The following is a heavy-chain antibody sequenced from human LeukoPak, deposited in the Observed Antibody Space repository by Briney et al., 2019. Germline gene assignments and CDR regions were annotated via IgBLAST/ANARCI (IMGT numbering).Heavy chain of an antibody. Sequence: HPGGSLRLSCAASGFTFSSYSMNWVRQAPGKGLEWVSYISSSSSTIYYADSVKGRFTISRDNAKNSLYLQMNSLRAEDTAVYYCARASYIVVVPAAIPREGPYFDYWGQGTLVTVSS. D-gene: IGHD2-2*01. J-gene: IGHJ4*02. CDR1: GFTFSSYS. V-gene: IGHV3-48*04. CDR3: ARASYIVVVPAAIPREGPYFDY. CDR2: ISSSSSTI.